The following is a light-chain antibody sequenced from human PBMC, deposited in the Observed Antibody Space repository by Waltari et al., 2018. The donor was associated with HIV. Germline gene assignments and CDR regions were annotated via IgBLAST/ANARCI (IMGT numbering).Light chain of an antibody. J-gene: IGLJ2*01. Sequence: SYEVTQPLSVSVALGQTARITCGGNNIGSTNVYWYQQKPGQAPVLVIYRDTNRPSGIPERFSGANAGGGATLTINRGQVGDEADYYCQVWDSGTAVFGGGTKLTVL. CDR2: RDT. CDR3: QVWDSGTAV. V-gene: IGLV3-9*01. CDR1: NIGSTN.